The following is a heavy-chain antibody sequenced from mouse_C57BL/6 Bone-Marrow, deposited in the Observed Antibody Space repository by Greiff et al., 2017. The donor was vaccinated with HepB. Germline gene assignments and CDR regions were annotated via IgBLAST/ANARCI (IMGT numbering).Heavy chain of an antibody. J-gene: IGHJ1*03. Sequence: QVQLKQPGAELVRPGSSVKLSCKASGYTFTSYWMHWVKQRPIQGLEWIGNIDPSDSETHYNQKFKDKATLTVDKSSSTAYMQLSSLTSEDSAVYYCAREGRYDYGSYWYFDVWGTGTTVTVSS. CDR2: IDPSDSET. CDR1: GYTFTSYW. D-gene: IGHD2-4*01. CDR3: AREGRYDYGSYWYFDV. V-gene: IGHV1-52*01.